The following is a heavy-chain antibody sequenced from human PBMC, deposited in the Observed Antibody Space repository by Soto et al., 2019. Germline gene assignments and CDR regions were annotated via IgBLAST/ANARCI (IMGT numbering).Heavy chain of an antibody. Sequence: QVQLQQWGAGLLKPSETLSLTCAVYGGSFSGYYWSWIRQPPGKGLEWIGEINHSGSTNYNPSLKSRVNISVDTSKNQFSLKLSSVTAANTAVYYCARGMSWRRFDYWGQGTLVTVSS. V-gene: IGHV4-34*01. CDR3: ARGMSWRRFDY. J-gene: IGHJ4*02. D-gene: IGHD5-12*01. CDR1: GGSFSGYY. CDR2: INHSGST.